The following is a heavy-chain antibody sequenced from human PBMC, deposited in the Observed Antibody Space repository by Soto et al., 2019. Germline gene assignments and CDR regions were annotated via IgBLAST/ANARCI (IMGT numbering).Heavy chain of an antibody. CDR1: GYTFTSYG. J-gene: IGHJ6*02. V-gene: IGHV1-18*01. CDR2: ISAYNGNT. Sequence: GASVKVSCKASGYTFTSYGISWVRQAPGQGLEWMGWISAYNGNTNYAQKLQGRVTMTTDTSTSTAYMELRSLRSDDTAVYYCAGGRQAAYYYYGMDVWGQGTTVTVSS. CDR3: AGGRQAAYYYYGMDV.